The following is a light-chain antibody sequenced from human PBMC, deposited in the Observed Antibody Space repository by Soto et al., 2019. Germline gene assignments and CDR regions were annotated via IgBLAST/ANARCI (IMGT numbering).Light chain of an antibody. Sequence: QSVLTQPRSVSGSPGQSVTISCTGTSSDVGGYNYVSWYQQHPGKAPKLMIYDVDKRPPGVPDRFSGSKSGNTASLTISGLQAEDEADYYCCSYAGSYTLYVSGTGTKVTVL. V-gene: IGLV2-11*01. J-gene: IGLJ1*01. CDR2: DVD. CDR1: SSDVGGYNY. CDR3: CSYAGSYTLYV.